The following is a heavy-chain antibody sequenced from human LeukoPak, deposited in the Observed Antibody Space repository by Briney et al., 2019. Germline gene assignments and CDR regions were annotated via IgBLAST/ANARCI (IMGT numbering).Heavy chain of an antibody. CDR3: AREIHLDYSSSWYFDY. CDR2: ISYDGTIK. Sequence: GGSLRLSCAASGVTFSNYGMHWVRQAPGKGLEWVAVISYDGTIKHYADSVKGRFTISRDNSKNTLYLQMNSLRAEDTAVYYCAREIHLDYSSSWYFDYWGQGTLVTVSS. D-gene: IGHD6-13*01. V-gene: IGHV3-30*03. CDR1: GVTFSNYG. J-gene: IGHJ4*02.